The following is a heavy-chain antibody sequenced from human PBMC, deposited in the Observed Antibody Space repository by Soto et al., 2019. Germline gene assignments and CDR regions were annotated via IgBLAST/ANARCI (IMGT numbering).Heavy chain of an antibody. D-gene: IGHD3-10*01. CDR2: INHSGST. CDR3: ATNYYGSGSPSYYGMDV. Sequence: QVQLQQWGAGLLKPSETLSLTCAVYGGSFSGYYWSWIRQPPGKGLEWIGEINHSGSTNYNPFLKSRVTISVDTSKNQFSLKLSSVTAADTAVYYCATNYYGSGSPSYYGMDVWGQGTTVTVSS. CDR1: GGSFSGYY. J-gene: IGHJ6*02. V-gene: IGHV4-34*01.